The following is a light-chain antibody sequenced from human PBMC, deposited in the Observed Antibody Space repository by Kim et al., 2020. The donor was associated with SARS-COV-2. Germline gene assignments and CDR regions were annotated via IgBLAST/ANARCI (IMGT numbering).Light chain of an antibody. J-gene: IGKJ1*01. Sequence: GERVTITCRASQGITNSLAWYQQKPGKVPQLLIYAASALQSGVPSRFSGSGSGTEFTLTISSLQPEDVATYYCQKYNSALWTFGQGTKVDIK. V-gene: IGKV1-27*01. CDR1: QGITNS. CDR3: QKYNSALWT. CDR2: AAS.